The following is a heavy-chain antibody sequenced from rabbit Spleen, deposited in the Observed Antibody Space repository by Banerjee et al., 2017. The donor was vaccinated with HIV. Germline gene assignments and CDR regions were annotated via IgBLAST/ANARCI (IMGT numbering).Heavy chain of an antibody. CDR1: GFDFSSYY. Sequence: QLKESGGGLVQPGGSLKLSCKVSGFDFSSYYMSWVRQAPGKGLEWIGYIDPLFGSAYYASWVNGRFSISRESTQNTVSLQLNSLTAADTATYFCARDGTSSAVYFNLWGQGTLVTVS. CDR3: ARDGTSSAVYFNL. J-gene: IGHJ4*01. CDR2: IDPLFGSA. V-gene: IGHV1S7*01. D-gene: IGHD1-1*01.